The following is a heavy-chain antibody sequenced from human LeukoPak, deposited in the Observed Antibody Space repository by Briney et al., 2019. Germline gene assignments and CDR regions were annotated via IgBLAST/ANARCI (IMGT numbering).Heavy chain of an antibody. CDR3: ARGVVRYFDY. CDR2: ISYDGSNK. J-gene: IGHJ4*02. V-gene: IGHV3-30-3*01. CDR1: GFTFSGYP. D-gene: IGHD3-9*01. Sequence: GKSLRLSCAASGFTFSGYPIHWVRQAPGKGLEWVAVISYDGSNKYYADSVKGRFTISRDNAKNSLYLQMNSLRAEDTAVYYCARGVVRYFDYWGQGALVTVSS.